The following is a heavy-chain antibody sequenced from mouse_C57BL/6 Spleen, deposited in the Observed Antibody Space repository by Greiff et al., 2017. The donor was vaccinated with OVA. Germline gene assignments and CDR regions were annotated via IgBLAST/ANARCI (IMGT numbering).Heavy chain of an antibody. CDR3: ARGLYDGYYVDYSMDY. J-gene: IGHJ4*01. CDR1: GYTFTDYY. CDR2: IYPGSGNT. D-gene: IGHD2-3*01. V-gene: IGHV1-76*01. Sequence: LQESGAELVRPGASVKLSCKASGYTFTDYYINWVKQRPGQGLEWIARIYPGSGNTYYNEKFKGKATLTAEKSSSTAYMQLSSLTSEDSAVYFCARGLYDGYYVDYSMDYWGQGTSVTVSS.